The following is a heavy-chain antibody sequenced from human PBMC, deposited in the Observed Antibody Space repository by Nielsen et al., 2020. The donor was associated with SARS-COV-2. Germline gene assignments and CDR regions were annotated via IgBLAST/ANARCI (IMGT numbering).Heavy chain of an antibody. D-gene: IGHD1-7*01. Sequence: GESLKISCAASGFTFSSYGMNWVRQAPGKGLEWVAVIWYDGRKKYHADSVKGRFTISRDNSKNTLYLQMNSLRAEDTAMYYCAREQGRSGNYEVHYYGMDVWGQGTTVTVSS. CDR1: GFTFSSYG. CDR2: IWYDGRKK. J-gene: IGHJ6*02. V-gene: IGHV3-33*01. CDR3: AREQGRSGNYEVHYYGMDV.